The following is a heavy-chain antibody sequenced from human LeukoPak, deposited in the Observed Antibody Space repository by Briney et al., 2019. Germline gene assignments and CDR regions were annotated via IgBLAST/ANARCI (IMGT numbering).Heavy chain of an antibody. V-gene: IGHV3-23*01. D-gene: IGHD4-17*01. Sequence: PGGSLRLSCAASGFTFSSYAMSWVRQAPGKGLEWVSAISGSGGSTYYADSVKGRFTISRDNSKNTLYLQMNSLRAEDTAVYYCASGDQKYDYGDSEHDYWGQGTLVTVSS. CDR3: ASGDQKYDYGDSEHDY. CDR2: ISGSGGST. CDR1: GFTFSSYA. J-gene: IGHJ4*02.